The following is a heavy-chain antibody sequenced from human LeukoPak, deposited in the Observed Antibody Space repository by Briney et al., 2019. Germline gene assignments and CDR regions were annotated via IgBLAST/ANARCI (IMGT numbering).Heavy chain of an antibody. V-gene: IGHV3-53*01. CDR3: ASGGMGARKYYSDPFHY. CDR2: IYSAGST. D-gene: IGHD3-10*01. CDR1: GFTVSSNY. Sequence: GGSLRLSCAASGFTVSSNYVSWVRQAPGKGLEWVSIIYSAGSTYYADSVRGRFTISRDSSKNTVCLQMNSLRAEDTAVYYCASGGMGARKYYSDPFHYWGQGTLVTVSS. J-gene: IGHJ4*02.